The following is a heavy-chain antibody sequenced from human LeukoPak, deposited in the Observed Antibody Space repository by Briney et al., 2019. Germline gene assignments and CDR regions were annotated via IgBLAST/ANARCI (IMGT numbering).Heavy chain of an antibody. D-gene: IGHD6-19*01. CDR3: AKEGIAVASFDY. CDR2: ISGSGEST. CDR1: GFTFRIYA. Sequence: GGSLRLSCTASGFTFRIYAMSWVRQGPGKGLEWVSAISGSGESTFYADSVRGRFTISRDNSKNTLYLQMNSLRAEDTAVYYCAKEGIAVASFDYWGQGILVTVSS. V-gene: IGHV3-23*01. J-gene: IGHJ4*02.